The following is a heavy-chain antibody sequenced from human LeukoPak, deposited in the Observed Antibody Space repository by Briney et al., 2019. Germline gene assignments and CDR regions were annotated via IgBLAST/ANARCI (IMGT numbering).Heavy chain of an antibody. CDR1: GFTFTSYT. CDR2: IRTSGGVV. Sequence: GGSLRLSCAASGFTFTSYTMNWVRQAPGKGLEWISYIRTSGGVVSYTDSVRGRFTISTDSAKNSLYLQMNSLRGDDTAVYYCVRDQFYAFDVWGQGTMVTVSS. J-gene: IGHJ3*01. V-gene: IGHV3-48*01. CDR3: VRDQFYAFDV.